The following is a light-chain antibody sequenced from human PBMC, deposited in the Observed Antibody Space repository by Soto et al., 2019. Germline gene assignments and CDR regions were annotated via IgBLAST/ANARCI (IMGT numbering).Light chain of an antibody. CDR2: AAS. J-gene: IGKJ1*01. Sequence: DIQMTQSPSSLSASVGYRFTITCRASQSISSYLSWYQQKPGKAPKLLIYAASSLQSGVPSRFSGSGSGTDFTLTISSLQPEDFATYYCQQSYSTPTWTFGQGTTVDIK. CDR1: QSISSY. CDR3: QQSYSTPTWT. V-gene: IGKV1-39*01.